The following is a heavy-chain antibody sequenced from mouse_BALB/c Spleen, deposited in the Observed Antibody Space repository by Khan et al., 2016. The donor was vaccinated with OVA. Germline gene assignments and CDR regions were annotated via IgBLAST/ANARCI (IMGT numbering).Heavy chain of an antibody. CDR1: GYTFTDYG. Sequence: QVQLKQSGPELKKPGETVKISCKASGYTFTDYGMNWVKQAPGKGLKWMGWINTYTGEPTYADDFKGRFAFSLETSASSAYLQIINLKNEDTATCFCSRRGDYAYYFAMDYWGQGTSVTVSS. CDR2: INTYTGEP. CDR3: SRRGDYAYYFAMDY. V-gene: IGHV9-3-1*01. J-gene: IGHJ4*01. D-gene: IGHD2-13*01.